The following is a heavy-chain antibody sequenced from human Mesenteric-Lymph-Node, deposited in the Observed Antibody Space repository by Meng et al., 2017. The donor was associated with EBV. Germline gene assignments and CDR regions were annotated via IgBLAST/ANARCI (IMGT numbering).Heavy chain of an antibody. V-gene: IGHV4-34*01. J-gene: IGHJ4*02. D-gene: IGHD3-10*01. Sequence: QVQLQQWGEGLLQPSETLSLTCAVYGESFSGYYWSWVRQAPGKGLEWIGEMNNGGTSNYNPSLESRVTISVDPSKNQFSLNLRSVTAADTAVYYCARVKPSIWFGELFYYFDYWGPGILVTLSS. CDR1: GESFSGYY. CDR2: MNNGGTS. CDR3: ARVKPSIWFGELFYYFDY.